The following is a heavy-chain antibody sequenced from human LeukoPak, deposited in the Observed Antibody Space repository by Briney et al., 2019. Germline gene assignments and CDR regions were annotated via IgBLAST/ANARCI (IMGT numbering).Heavy chain of an antibody. J-gene: IGHJ4*02. Sequence: GGSLRLSCAASGFTFSTYWMSWVRQPPGKGLEWVVNIKHDGSEKYYVDSVKGRFTISRDNAMNSLYLQMNSLRAEDTAVYYCARVGTAEGTLEDYWGQGTLVTVSS. CDR3: ARVGTAEGTLEDY. V-gene: IGHV3-7*01. CDR2: IKHDGSEK. D-gene: IGHD6-13*01. CDR1: GFTFSTYW.